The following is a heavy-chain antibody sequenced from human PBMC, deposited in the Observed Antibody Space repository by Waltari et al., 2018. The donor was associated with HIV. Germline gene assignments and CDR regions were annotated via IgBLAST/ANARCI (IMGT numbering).Heavy chain of an antibody. Sequence: QVQLQQWGAGLLKPSETLSLTCAVSGGSFIGYYWSWMRQPPGKGLAWIGEINHSGSASYHPSRKSRVTISVDTSKEQFVLKLSSVTAADTAVYYCARNRIMGDGQQYGHWGQGTLVTVSS. CDR3: ARNRIMGDGQQYGH. J-gene: IGHJ4*02. D-gene: IGHD1-26*01. CDR1: GGSFIGYY. CDR2: INHSGSA. V-gene: IGHV4-34*02.